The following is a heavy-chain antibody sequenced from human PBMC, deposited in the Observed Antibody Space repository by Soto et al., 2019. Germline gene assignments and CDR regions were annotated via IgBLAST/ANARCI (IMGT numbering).Heavy chain of an antibody. CDR2: ISWNSGSI. CDR1: GFTFDDCA. Sequence: SLRLACAASGFTFDDCAMHCVRQSPGKGLEWVSGISWNSGSIGYADSVKGRFTISRDNAKNSLYLQMNSLRAEDTALYYCAKVINWGDTLLVVATHVDYWGQGPLVNV. J-gene: IGHJ4*02. V-gene: IGHV3-9*01. CDR3: AKVINWGDTLLVVATHVDY. D-gene: IGHD3-22*01.